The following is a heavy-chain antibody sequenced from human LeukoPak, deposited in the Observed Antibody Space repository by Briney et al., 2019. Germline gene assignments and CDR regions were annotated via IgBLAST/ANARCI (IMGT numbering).Heavy chain of an antibody. V-gene: IGHV3-64D*06. CDR1: GFTFNMYA. D-gene: IGHD3-16*01. CDR3: AKTMVTFGGIIRADAFDI. Sequence: GGSLRLSCSASGFTFNMYAMHWVRQAPGKGLEYLSGINNNGGTTNYADSVKGRFTISRDNFNNTLYLQMSSLRAEDKAVYYCAKTMVTFGGIIRADAFDIWGPGTMVTVS. CDR2: INNNGGTT. J-gene: IGHJ3*02.